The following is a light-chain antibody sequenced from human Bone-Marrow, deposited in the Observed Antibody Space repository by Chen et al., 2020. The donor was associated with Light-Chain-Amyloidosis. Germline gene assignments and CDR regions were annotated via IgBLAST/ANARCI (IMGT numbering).Light chain of an antibody. Sequence: SYVLTQPSSASVAPGQTPTTACGGNNIGTNSVHWYQQTPGQAPLLVVYDNSDRPSGSPARLSGSNSGNTATLTISRVEAEDEADYYCQVWDRSSDRPVFGGGTKLTVL. CDR1: NIGTNS. CDR2: DNS. CDR3: QVWDRSSDRPV. J-gene: IGLJ3*02. V-gene: IGLV3-21*02.